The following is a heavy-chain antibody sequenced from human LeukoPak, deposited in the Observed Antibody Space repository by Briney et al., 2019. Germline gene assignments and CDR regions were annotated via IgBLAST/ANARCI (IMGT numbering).Heavy chain of an antibody. CDR2: MSAYNGNA. D-gene: IGHD5-12*01. CDR1: GYVFTNYG. V-gene: IGHV1-18*01. J-gene: IGHJ4*02. Sequence: ASVKVSCKASGYVFTNYGISWVRQAPGQGLEWMGWMSAYNGNANYEQSFQGRVTMSRDTSTSTAYLELRSLSSDDTAVYYCARDPVYSGADLDYWGQGALVTVSS. CDR3: ARDPVYSGADLDY.